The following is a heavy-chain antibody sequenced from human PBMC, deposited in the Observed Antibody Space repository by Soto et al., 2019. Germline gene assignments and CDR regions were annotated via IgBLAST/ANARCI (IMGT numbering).Heavy chain of an antibody. Sequence: QVQLVQSGAEVKKPGSSVKVSCKASGGTFSSYAISWVRQAPGQGLEWMGGIIPIFGTANYAQKFQGRVTMTADESASTSYMELSSLRSEDTAVYYCARPHRGYYGMDVWGQGTTVTVSS. CDR2: IIPIFGTA. D-gene: IGHD2-21*01. CDR3: ARPHRGYYGMDV. V-gene: IGHV1-69*01. CDR1: GGTFSSYA. J-gene: IGHJ6*02.